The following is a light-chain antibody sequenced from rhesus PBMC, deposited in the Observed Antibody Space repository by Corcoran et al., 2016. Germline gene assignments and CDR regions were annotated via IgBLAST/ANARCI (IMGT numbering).Light chain of an antibody. CDR3: QQYYSFPFT. CDR1: QSLLYSSNNKHY. CDR2: WAS. Sequence: DIVMTQSPESLAVSLGERVTINCKSSQSLLYSSNNKHYFAWYQQKPGKAPKLLISWASSRESGVPNGFSGGGAGTDFTLTISGLQAEDVAVYYCQQYYSFPFTFGPGTKLDIK. V-gene: IGKV4-1*01. J-gene: IGKJ3*01.